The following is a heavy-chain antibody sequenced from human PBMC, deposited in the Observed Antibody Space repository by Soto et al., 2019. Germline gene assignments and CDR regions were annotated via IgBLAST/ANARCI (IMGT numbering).Heavy chain of an antibody. CDR2: IYYSGST. J-gene: IGHJ1*01. V-gene: IGHV4-31*03. CDR3: ARESVETGEGGYFQH. CDR1: GGSISSGGYY. D-gene: IGHD2-15*01. Sequence: QVQLQESGPGLVKPSQTLSLTCTVSGGSISSGGYYWSWIRQHPGKGLEWIGYIYYSGSTYYNPSLKHRVTISVDTSKNQFSLKLSSVTAADTAVYYCARESVETGEGGYFQHWGQGTLVTVSS.